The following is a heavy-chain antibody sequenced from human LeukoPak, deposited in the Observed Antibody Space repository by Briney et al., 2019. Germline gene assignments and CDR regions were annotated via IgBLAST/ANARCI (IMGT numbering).Heavy chain of an antibody. CDR2: ISGIGGST. CDR3: ANPAGAAGIYYYYGMDV. V-gene: IGHV3-23*01. CDR1: GFTFSSYA. Sequence: GGSLRLSCAASGFTFSSYAMSWVRQAPGKGLEWVSAISGIGGSTYYADSVKGRFTISRDNSKNTLYLQMNSLRAADTAVYYCANPAGAAGIYYYYGMDVWGQGTTVTVSS. J-gene: IGHJ6*02. D-gene: IGHD6-13*01.